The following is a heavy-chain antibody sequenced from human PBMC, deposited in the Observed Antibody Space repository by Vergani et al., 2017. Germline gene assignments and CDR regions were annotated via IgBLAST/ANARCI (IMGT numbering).Heavy chain of an antibody. CDR3: ARDGVVVVIASRSGYYYMDV. V-gene: IGHV3-30-3*01. D-gene: IGHD2-21*01. J-gene: IGHJ6*03. CDR1: GFTFSNAW. CDR2: ISYDGSNK. Sequence: VQLVESGGGLVKPGGSLRLSCAASGFTFSNAWMSWVRQAPGKGLEWVAVISYDGSNKYYADSVKGRFTISRDNSKNTLYLQMNSLRAEDTAVYYCARDGVVVVIASRSGYYYMDVWGKGTTVTVSS.